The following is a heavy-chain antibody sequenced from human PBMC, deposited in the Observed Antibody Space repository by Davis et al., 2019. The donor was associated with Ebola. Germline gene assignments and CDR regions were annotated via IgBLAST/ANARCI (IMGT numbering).Heavy chain of an antibody. CDR3: ARAVFHEVLDY. Sequence: GSLQISCAASRFTFRKYAMHWVRQAPGKGPGWVGVVLHSEREKFYADSVKGRFTISRDNSENTLYLQMNSLTADDTAVYYCARAVFHEVLDYWGQGTPVTVSS. D-gene: IGHD3-3*01. V-gene: IGHV3-30*04. CDR1: RFTFRKYA. J-gene: IGHJ4*02. CDR2: VLHSEREK.